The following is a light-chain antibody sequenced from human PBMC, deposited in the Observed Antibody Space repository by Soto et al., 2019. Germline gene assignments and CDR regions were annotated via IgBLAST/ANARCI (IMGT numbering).Light chain of an antibody. CDR1: QSISDW. CDR3: QQYDRFPNT. CDR2: GAS. V-gene: IGKV1-5*01. J-gene: IGKJ5*01. Sequence: GDRVTITCRASQSISDWLAWYQQKPGKVPQLLIYGASRLESGVPSRFSGRGSGTEFTLTISNLQPEDFATYFCQQYDRFPNTFGQGTRLEIK.